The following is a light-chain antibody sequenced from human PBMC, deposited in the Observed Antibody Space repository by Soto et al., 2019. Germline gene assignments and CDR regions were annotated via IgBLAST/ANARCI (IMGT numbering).Light chain of an antibody. J-gene: IGKJ1*01. CDR3: QQSYSTPRT. CDR1: QDISSL. CDR2: AAS. Sequence: IQLTQSPSSLSASVGDRVTITCRASQDISSLLAWYQQKPGKAPKLLIYAASSLQSGVPSRVSGSGSGTDFTLTISSLQPEDFATFYCQQSYSTPRTFGQGTKVDI. V-gene: IGKV1-39*01.